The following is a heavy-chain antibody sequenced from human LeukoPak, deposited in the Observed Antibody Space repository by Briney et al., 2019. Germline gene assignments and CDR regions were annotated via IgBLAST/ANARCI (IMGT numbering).Heavy chain of an antibody. CDR1: GFTFSSYG. Sequence: GGSLRLSCAASGFTFSSYGMHWVRQAPGKGLEWVAFIRYDGSNKYYADSVKGRFTISRDNSKNTLYLQMNSLRAEDTAVYYCAKGALSRYYYGSSGYYYYFDYWGQGTLVTVSS. J-gene: IGHJ4*02. V-gene: IGHV3-30*02. D-gene: IGHD3-22*01. CDR2: IRYDGSNK. CDR3: AKGALSRYYYGSSGYYYYFDY.